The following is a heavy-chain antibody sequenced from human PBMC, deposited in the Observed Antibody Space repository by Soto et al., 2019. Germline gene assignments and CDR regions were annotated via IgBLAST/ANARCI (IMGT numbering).Heavy chain of an antibody. V-gene: IGHV1-8*01. CDR2: MNPNSGNT. J-gene: IGHJ5*02. CDR1: GYTFTSYH. Sequence: QVQLVQSGAEVKKPGASVKVSCKGSGYTFTSYHINWVRQATGQGLEWMGWMNPNSGNTGYAQTLQGRVTMTWDTXXSTANMEWSGLGFEETAMYYCARGHIGSTKNWLDPWGQGTLVTVSS. CDR3: ARGHIGSTKNWLDP. D-gene: IGHD5-12*01.